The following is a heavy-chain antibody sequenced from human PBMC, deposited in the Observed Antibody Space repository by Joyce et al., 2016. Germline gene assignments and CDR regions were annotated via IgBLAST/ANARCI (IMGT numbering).Heavy chain of an antibody. V-gene: IGHV3-15*01. D-gene: IGHD1-26*01. CDR1: GFTFVHAW. Sequence: DVQLVESGGGLVTPGGSLRVSCAASGFTFVHAWMSWVRQAPGKGLEWVGRIKPKADGEPTDYAAPLKGRFTITRDDSQNTVFLHMNSLRSEDTGVYYCTTSCGPQYFYSYMDVWGKGTTVTVSS. CDR2: IKPKADGEPT. J-gene: IGHJ6*03. CDR3: TTSCGPQYFYSYMDV.